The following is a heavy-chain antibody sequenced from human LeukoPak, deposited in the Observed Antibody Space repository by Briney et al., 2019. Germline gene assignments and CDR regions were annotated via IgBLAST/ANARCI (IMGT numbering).Heavy chain of an antibody. CDR2: IYHSGST. CDR1: GGSISSSNW. J-gene: IGHJ4*02. Sequence: SGTLSLTCAVSGGSISSSNWWSCVRQPPGKGLEWIGEIYHSGSTNYNPSLKSRVTISVDKSKNQFSLKLSSVTAADTAVYYCARAISGGILHFDYWGQGTLVTVSS. CDR3: ARAISGGILHFDY. D-gene: IGHD1-26*01. V-gene: IGHV4-4*02.